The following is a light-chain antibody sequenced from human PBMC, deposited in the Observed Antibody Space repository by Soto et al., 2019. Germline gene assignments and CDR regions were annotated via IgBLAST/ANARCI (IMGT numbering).Light chain of an antibody. CDR2: EVN. CDR3: SSYAGSNKV. J-gene: IGLJ1*01. V-gene: IGLV2-8*01. CDR1: SSDVGGYNY. Sequence: SALPQPPSSSGSPGQSVTISCTGTSSDVGGYNYVSWFQQHPGKAPKLMIYEVNKRPSGVPDRFSGSKSGNTASLTVSGLQAEDEADYYCSSYAGSNKVFGTGTKVTVL.